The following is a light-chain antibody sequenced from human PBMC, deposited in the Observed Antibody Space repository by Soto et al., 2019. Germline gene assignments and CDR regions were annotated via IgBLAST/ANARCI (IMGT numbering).Light chain of an antibody. Sequence: DIQMTQSPSTLSTFVGDRVTITCRASQSISSWLAWYQQKPGKATKLLIYKASSLESGVPSRFSGSGSGTEFTLTISSLQPDEIATYYCQQYNSYPWTFGQGPKVEIK. J-gene: IGKJ1*01. CDR2: KAS. CDR1: QSISSW. V-gene: IGKV1-5*03. CDR3: QQYNSYPWT.